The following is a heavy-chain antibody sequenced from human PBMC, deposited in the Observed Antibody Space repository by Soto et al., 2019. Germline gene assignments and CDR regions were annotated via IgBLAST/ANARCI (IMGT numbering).Heavy chain of an antibody. Sequence: ASVKVSCKASGYTFTGYYMHWVRQAPGQGLEWMGWINPNSGGTNYAQKFQGWVTMTRDTSISTAYMELSRLRSDDTAVYYCARVDLSTHYGMDVWGQGTTVTVSS. CDR1: GYTFTGYY. CDR3: ARVDLSTHYGMDV. CDR2: INPNSGGT. D-gene: IGHD6-13*01. V-gene: IGHV1-2*04. J-gene: IGHJ6*02.